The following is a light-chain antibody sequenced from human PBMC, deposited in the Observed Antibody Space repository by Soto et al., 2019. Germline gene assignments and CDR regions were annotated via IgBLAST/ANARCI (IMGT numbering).Light chain of an antibody. CDR2: GNT. V-gene: IGLV1-40*01. CDR1: SSNIGAGYD. CDR3: GTWESSLSIGV. J-gene: IGLJ2*01. Sequence: QSVLTQPPSVSGAPGQRVTISCTGSSSNIGAGYDVHWYQQFPGTTPKFLIYGNTNRPSGVPDRFSASKSGTSATLGITGLQTGDEADYYCGTWESSLSIGVFGGGTKVTVL.